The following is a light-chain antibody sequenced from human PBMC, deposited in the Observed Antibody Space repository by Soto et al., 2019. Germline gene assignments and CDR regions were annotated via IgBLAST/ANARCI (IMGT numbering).Light chain of an antibody. CDR3: SSFRSTTTL. CDR1: SSDIGGYNY. Sequence: QSVLTQPASVSGSPGQSITISCTGTSSDIGGYNYVSWYQQHPGKAPKLMIYEVSNRPSGVSNRFFGSKSGNTASLTISGRQAEDEADYYCSSFRSTTTLFGGGTQLTVL. V-gene: IGLV2-14*01. CDR2: EVS. J-gene: IGLJ2*01.